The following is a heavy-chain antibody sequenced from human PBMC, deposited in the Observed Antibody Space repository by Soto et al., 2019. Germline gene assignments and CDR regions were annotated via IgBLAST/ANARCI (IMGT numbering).Heavy chain of an antibody. CDR1: GFTFSSYW. V-gene: IGHV3-74*01. D-gene: IGHD3-22*01. Sequence: GGSLRLSCAASGFTFSSYWMHWVRQAPGKGLVWVSRINSDGSSTSYADSVKGRFTISRDNAKNTLYLQMNSLRAEDTAVYYCAREASGYYYYNWFDPWGQGTLVTVSS. CDR3: AREASGYYYYNWFDP. CDR2: INSDGSST. J-gene: IGHJ5*02.